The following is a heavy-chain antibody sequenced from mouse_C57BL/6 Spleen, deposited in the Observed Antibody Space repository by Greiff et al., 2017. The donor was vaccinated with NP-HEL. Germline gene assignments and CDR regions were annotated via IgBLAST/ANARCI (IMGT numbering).Heavy chain of an antibody. V-gene: IGHV1-55*01. CDR3: ARWDGYYAMDY. CDR1: GYTFTSYW. CDR2: IYPGSGST. Sequence: VQLQQSGAELVKPGASVKMSCKASGYTFTSYWITWVKQRPGQGLEWIGDIYPGSGSTNYNEKFKSKATLTVDTSSSTAYMQLSSLTSEDSAVYYGARWDGYYAMDYWGQGTSVTVSS. D-gene: IGHD2-3*01. J-gene: IGHJ4*01.